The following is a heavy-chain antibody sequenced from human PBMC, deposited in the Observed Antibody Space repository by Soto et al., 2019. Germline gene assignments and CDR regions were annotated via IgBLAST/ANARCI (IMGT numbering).Heavy chain of an antibody. D-gene: IGHD1-1*01. CDR3: VKRQWVYTGSAFEI. CDR1: GFTFSNSA. CDR2: ISGSGGTT. V-gene: IGHV3-23*01. Sequence: LLESGGTLVQPGGSLRLSCAASGFTFSNSAMSWVRQAPGKGLEWVSGISGSGGTTYRADSVKGRFTISRDNSKNTLYLQMNSLRAEDTAVYFCVKRQWVYTGSAFEILGQGTMVTVSS. J-gene: IGHJ3*02.